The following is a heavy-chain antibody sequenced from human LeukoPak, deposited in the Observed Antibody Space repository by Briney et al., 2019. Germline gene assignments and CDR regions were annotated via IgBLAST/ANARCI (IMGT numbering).Heavy chain of an antibody. CDR3: AKVHGWGQQQLVRPRNYFDY. J-gene: IGHJ4*02. Sequence: PGGSLRLSCAASGFTFSSYAMSWVRQAPGKGLEWVSAISSTGSSTYYADSVKGRFTISRDNSKNTLYLQMNSLRAEDTAVYYCAKVHGWGQQQLVRPRNYFDYWGQGTLVTVSS. CDR1: GFTFSSYA. CDR2: ISSTGSST. V-gene: IGHV3-23*01. D-gene: IGHD6-13*01.